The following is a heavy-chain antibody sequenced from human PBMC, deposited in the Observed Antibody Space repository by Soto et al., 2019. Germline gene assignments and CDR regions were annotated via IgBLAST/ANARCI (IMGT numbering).Heavy chain of an antibody. CDR3: SRGILV. Sequence: QVQLQESGPGLVKPSQTLSLTCTVSGGSINSGGYCWSWIRQHPGKGLDWLGCIPYGGSTSYNPPLTSRVTISVHTSKNQFSLKLPSVTAADTAVYYCSRGILVWGQGALIIVSS. J-gene: IGHJ4*02. D-gene: IGHD5-18*01. CDR2: IPYGGST. V-gene: IGHV4-31*03. CDR1: GGSINSGGYC.